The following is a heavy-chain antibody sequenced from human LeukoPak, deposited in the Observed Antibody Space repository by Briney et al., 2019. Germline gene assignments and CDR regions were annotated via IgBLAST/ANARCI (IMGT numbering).Heavy chain of an antibody. D-gene: IGHD6-13*01. CDR1: GASLTIGAESYH. CDR2: IYYTGIS. V-gene: IGHV4-39*07. Sequence: PSETLSLTCTVSGASLTIGAESYHWGGIRQPPGKGLEWMGTIYYTGISYYNPSLESRATSSLETSKNQFSLKLSSVTAADTAVYFCARVSSSWYQDWYFDLWGRGTLVTVSS. J-gene: IGHJ2*01. CDR3: ARVSSSWYQDWYFDL.